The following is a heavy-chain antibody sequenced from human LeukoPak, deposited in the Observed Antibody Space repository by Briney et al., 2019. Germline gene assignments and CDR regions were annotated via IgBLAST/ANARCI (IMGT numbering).Heavy chain of an antibody. Sequence: PSETLSLTCTVSGYSISSGYYWGWIRQPPGKGLEWIGSIYHSGSTYYNPSLKSRVTISVDTSKNQFSLKLSSVTAADTAVYYCARVSSGYSSNWTPYYFDYWGQGTLVTVSS. V-gene: IGHV4-38-2*02. J-gene: IGHJ4*02. CDR1: GYSISSGYY. CDR2: IYHSGST. CDR3: ARVSSGYSSNWTPYYFDY. D-gene: IGHD6-13*01.